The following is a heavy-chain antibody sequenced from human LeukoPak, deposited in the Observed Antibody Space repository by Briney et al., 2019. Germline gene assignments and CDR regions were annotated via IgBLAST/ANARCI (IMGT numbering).Heavy chain of an antibody. V-gene: IGHV3-74*01. Sequence: GGSLRLSCAASGFTFTCCGMHWVRQAPGKGLVWVSSINNDGSLTTYADSVKGRFTISRDNAKNTVYLQMNSLSAEDTAVYYCVRGQVTFDSWGQGTLVTVSS. D-gene: IGHD2-21*02. CDR1: GFTFTCCG. J-gene: IGHJ4*02. CDR2: INNDGSLT. CDR3: VRGQVTFDS.